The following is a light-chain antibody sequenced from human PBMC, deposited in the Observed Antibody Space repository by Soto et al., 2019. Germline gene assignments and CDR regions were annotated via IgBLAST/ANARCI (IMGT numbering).Light chain of an antibody. Sequence: EIVWTPSPATLSLSPGERATLSCRASQSVDRYLAWYQQKPGQAPRLLIYEASNRAAGIPARFSGSGSGTDFTLTISEVETEDFAVYYCHQRQSWPRTCGQGTKVDIK. CDR3: HQRQSWPRT. CDR2: EAS. J-gene: IGKJ1*01. V-gene: IGKV3-11*01. CDR1: QSVDRY.